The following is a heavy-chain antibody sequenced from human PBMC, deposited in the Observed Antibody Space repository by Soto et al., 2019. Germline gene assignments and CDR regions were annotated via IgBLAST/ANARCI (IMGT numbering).Heavy chain of an antibody. CDR1: GGAINSDYYY. D-gene: IGHD5-18*01. V-gene: IGHV4-31*03. CDR2: MYYSGST. Sequence: SETLSLTCSVSGGAINSDYYYWGCVRQHPGKGLEWIGYMYYSGSTYYSPSLKSRVTISVDTSKNQFSLKLSSVTAADTAVYYCARVDTVYYYGMDVWGQGTTVTVSS. J-gene: IGHJ6*02. CDR3: ARVDTVYYYGMDV.